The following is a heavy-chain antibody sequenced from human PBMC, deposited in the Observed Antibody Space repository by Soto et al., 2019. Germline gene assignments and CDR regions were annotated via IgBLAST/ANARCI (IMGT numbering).Heavy chain of an antibody. V-gene: IGHV5-10-1*01. CDR1: GYSFTSYW. CDR3: AKPLYDRGLDDAFDI. Sequence: PGESLKISCKGSGYSFTSYWISWVRQMPGKGLEWMGRIDPSDSYTNYSPSFQGHVTISADKSISTAYLQWSSLRAEDTARYYCAKPLYDRGLDDAFDIWGQGTMVTVSS. D-gene: IGHD3-10*02. J-gene: IGHJ3*02. CDR2: IDPSDSYT.